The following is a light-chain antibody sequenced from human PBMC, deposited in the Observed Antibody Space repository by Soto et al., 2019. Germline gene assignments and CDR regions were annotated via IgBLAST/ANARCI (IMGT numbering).Light chain of an antibody. CDR1: HDISNY. CDR2: GAS. Sequence: DIPLTQSPSFLSASVGDRVTITCRASHDISNYLAWYQQRPGKAPKLLISGASTLQSGVPSRFSGSGSGTEFTLTIGSLQPEDFATYYCQQLNSYSFTFGPGAKVDIK. J-gene: IGKJ3*01. V-gene: IGKV1-9*01. CDR3: QQLNSYSFT.